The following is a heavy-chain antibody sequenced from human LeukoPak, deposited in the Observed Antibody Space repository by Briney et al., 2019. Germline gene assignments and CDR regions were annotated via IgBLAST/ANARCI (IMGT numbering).Heavy chain of an antibody. CDR1: GGSFSDYS. Sequence: GASVKVSCKASGGSFSDYSISWVRQAPGQGLEWMGGIIPIFGTANYAQKFQGRVTITADESTSTAYMELSSLRSEDTAVYYCARDPPTHGVNDNTIAVAGPRGMDVWGQGTTVTVSS. D-gene: IGHD6-19*01. V-gene: IGHV1-69*13. J-gene: IGHJ6*02. CDR2: IIPIFGTA. CDR3: ARDPPTHGVNDNTIAVAGPRGMDV.